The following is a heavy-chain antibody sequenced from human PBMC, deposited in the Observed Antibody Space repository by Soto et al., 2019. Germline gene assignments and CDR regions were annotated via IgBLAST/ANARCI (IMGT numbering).Heavy chain of an antibody. J-gene: IGHJ6*02. D-gene: IGHD3-10*01. CDR3: GTDIWAGYIWVWEILFSACMDD. Sequence: GGSLRLSCAASGFTFDDYAMHWVRQAPGKGLEWVSGISWNSGSIGYADSVKGRFTISRDNAKNSLYLQMNSLRAEDTALYYCGTDIWAGYIWVWEILFSACMDDWGQETTVPVS. CDR1: GFTFDDYA. CDR2: ISWNSGSI. V-gene: IGHV3-9*01.